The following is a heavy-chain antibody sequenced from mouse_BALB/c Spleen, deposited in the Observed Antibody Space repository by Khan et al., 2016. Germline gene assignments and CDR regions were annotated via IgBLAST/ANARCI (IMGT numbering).Heavy chain of an antibody. V-gene: IGHV1-54*01. J-gene: IGHJ3*01. D-gene: IGHD2-4*01. CDR2: INPGSGGT. CDR1: GYAFTNYL. CDR3: ARPGYYDYDGLFAY. Sequence: QVQLQQSGAELVRPGTSVKVSCKASGYAFTNYLIEWVKQRPGQGLEWIGVINPGSGGTNYNEKFKGKATLTADKSSSTTYMQLSSLTSDDSAVYFCARPGYYDYDGLFAYWGQGTLVTVSA.